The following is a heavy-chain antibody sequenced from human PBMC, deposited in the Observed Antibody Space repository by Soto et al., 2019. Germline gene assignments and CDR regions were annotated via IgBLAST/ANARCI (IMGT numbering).Heavy chain of an antibody. D-gene: IGHD2-15*01. CDR2: INWNGGST. J-gene: IGHJ4*02. Sequence: GGSLRLSCAASGFTFDDYGMSWVRQAPGKGLEWVSGINWNGGSTGYADSVKGRFTISRDNAKNSLYLQMNSLRAEDTALYHCARGHCSGGSCHYFDYWGQGTLVTVSS. CDR3: ARGHCSGGSCHYFDY. V-gene: IGHV3-20*01. CDR1: GFTFDDYG.